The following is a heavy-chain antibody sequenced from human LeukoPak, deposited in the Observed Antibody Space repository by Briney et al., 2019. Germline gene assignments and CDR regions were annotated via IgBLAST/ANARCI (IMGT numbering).Heavy chain of an antibody. CDR3: ARDGLQYYDILTGYYSHYCYGMDV. CDR2: IYHSGST. V-gene: IGHV4-4*02. J-gene: IGHJ6*01. Sequence: SETLSLTCAVSGGSISSSNWWSWVRQPPGKGLEWIGEIYHSGSTNYNPSLKSRVTISVDKSKNQFSLKLSSVTAADTAVYYCARDGLQYYDILTGYYSHYCYGMDVWGQGTTVTVSS. D-gene: IGHD3-9*01. CDR1: GGSISSSNW.